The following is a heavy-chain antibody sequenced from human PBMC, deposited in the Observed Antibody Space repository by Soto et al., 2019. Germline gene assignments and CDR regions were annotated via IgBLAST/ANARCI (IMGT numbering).Heavy chain of an antibody. J-gene: IGHJ6*03. CDR1: GGSISSYY. V-gene: IGHV4-59*01. D-gene: IGHD6-6*01. Sequence: PSETLSLTCTVSGGSISSYYWSWIRQPPGKGLEWIGYIYYSGSTNYNPSLKSRVTISVDTSKNQFSLKLSSVTAADTAVYYCARSLEQLVPPYYYYYMDVWGQGTTVTVSS. CDR2: IYYSGST. CDR3: ARSLEQLVPPYYYYYMDV.